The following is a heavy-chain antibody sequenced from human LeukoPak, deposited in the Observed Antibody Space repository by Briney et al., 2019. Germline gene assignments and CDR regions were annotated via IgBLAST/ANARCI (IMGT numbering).Heavy chain of an antibody. CDR2: IYHSGST. CDR3: ARWAAAGTLHFDY. D-gene: IGHD6-13*01. Sequence: SETLSLTCAVSGGSISSSNWWSWVRQPPGKGLEWIGEIYHSGSTNYNPSLKSRVTISIDKSKNHFSLRLSSVTAADTAVYYCARWAAAGTLHFDYWGQGTLVTVSS. V-gene: IGHV4-4*02. CDR1: GGSISSSNW. J-gene: IGHJ4*02.